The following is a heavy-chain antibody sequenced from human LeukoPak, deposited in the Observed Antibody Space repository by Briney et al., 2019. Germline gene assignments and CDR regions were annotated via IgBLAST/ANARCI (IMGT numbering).Heavy chain of an antibody. CDR3: AKDILPGIVVVPAATFGAFDI. Sequence: GGSLRLSCAASGFTFDDYAMHWVRQAPGKGLECVSGISSNSGSIGYADSVKGRFTISRDNAKNSLYLQMNSLRAEDTALYYCAKDILPGIVVVPAATFGAFDIWGQGTMVTVSS. V-gene: IGHV3-9*01. J-gene: IGHJ3*02. CDR2: ISSNSGSI. D-gene: IGHD2-2*01. CDR1: GFTFDDYA.